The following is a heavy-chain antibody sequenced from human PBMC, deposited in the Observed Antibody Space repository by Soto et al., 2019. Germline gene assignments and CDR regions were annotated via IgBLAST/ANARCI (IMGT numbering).Heavy chain of an antibody. Sequence: PGSLGVTGAVDGGSFSGNYWSGSRQPTVKVLEWIGEISHSGSTKENPSLKGRVTRAGDTSKNQFSLKLSSVTAADTAVYYCVRDLGGIPSSSGSYNGLEVWGQGNTVT. CDR1: GGSFSGNY. CDR2: ISHSGST. D-gene: IGHD3-10*01. CDR3: VRDLGGIPSSSGSYNGLEV. J-gene: IGHJ6*02. V-gene: IGHV4-34*01.